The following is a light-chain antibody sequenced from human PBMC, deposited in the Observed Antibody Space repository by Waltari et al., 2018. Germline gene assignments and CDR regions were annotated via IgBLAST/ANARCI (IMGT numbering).Light chain of an antibody. J-gene: IGKJ4*01. CDR3: QQYYNLPLT. CDR1: QSVLFDSNNKNY. V-gene: IGKV4-1*01. Sequence: DFVMTQSPDSLAVSLGERATINCKSSQSVLFDSNNKNYLAWYQQKPGQPPKALIYWASTRESGVPDRFSRSGSGTEFTLTISSLQAEDVAIYYCQQYYNLPLTFGGGTKVEIK. CDR2: WAS.